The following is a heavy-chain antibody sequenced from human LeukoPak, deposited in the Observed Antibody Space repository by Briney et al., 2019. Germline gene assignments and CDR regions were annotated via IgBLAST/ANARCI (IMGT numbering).Heavy chain of an antibody. CDR3: ARDQYVSTIFGVVSYLFDY. CDR2: INPNSGGT. J-gene: IGHJ4*02. CDR1: GYTFTGYY. D-gene: IGHD3-3*01. Sequence: ASVKVSCRASGYTFTGYYMHWVRPAPGQGLEWMGWINPNSGGTNYAQKFQGRVTMTRDTSISTAYMELSRLRSDDTAVYYCARDQYVSTIFGVVSYLFDYWGQGTLVTVSS. V-gene: IGHV1-2*02.